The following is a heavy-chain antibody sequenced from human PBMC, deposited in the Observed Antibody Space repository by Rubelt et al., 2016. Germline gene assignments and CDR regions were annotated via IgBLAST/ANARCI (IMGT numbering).Heavy chain of an antibody. J-gene: IGHJ4*02. CDR2: ISGSGDKT. CDR1: GFSFSSYA. D-gene: IGHD2-2*01. Sequence: EVQLLDSGGGLVQPGGSLRLSCAASGFSFSSYAMSWVRQAPGKGLEWVSGISGSGDKTYYADSVKGRFSGSRDNSENPLYLQMNRLRAEDTAVDYCAKSTSNTKPYYFDNWGQGSLVTVSS. CDR3: AKSTSNTKPYYFDN. V-gene: IGHV3-23*01.